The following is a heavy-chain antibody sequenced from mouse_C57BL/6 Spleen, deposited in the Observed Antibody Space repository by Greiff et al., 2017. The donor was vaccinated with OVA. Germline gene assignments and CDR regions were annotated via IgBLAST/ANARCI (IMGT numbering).Heavy chain of an antibody. V-gene: IGHV1-80*01. CDR3: ARGGGNYVWYFDV. J-gene: IGHJ1*03. CDR1: GYAFSSYW. CDR2: IYPGDGDT. Sequence: VQLQQSGAELVKPGASVKISCKASGYAFSSYWMNWVKQRPGKGLEWIGQIYPGDGDTNYNGKFKGKATLTADKSSSTAYMQLSSLTSEDSAVYFCARGGGNYVWYFDVWGTGTTVTVSS. D-gene: IGHD2-1*01.